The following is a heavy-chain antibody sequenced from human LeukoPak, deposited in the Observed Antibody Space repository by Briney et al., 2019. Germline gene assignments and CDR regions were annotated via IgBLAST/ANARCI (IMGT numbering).Heavy chain of an antibody. Sequence: PGGSLRLSCAASGFTFSSYEMNWVRQAPGKGLEWVAHISSGGNAEYYLDSVRGRFTMSRDNAKSLLFLQMNSLRAEDTAVYYCARTFAAAHIDYWGQGTLVTVSS. CDR1: GFTFSSYE. CDR2: ISSGGNAE. D-gene: IGHD2-15*01. J-gene: IGHJ4*02. V-gene: IGHV3-48*03. CDR3: ARTFAAAHIDY.